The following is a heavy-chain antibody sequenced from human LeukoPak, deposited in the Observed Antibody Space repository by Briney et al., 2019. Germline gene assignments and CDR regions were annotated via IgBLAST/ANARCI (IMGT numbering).Heavy chain of an antibody. Sequence: PSETLSLTCTVSGYSISSGYYWGWIRQPPGKGLEWIGSIYHSGSTYYNPSLKSRVTISVDTSKNQFSLKLSSVTAADTAVYYCASLYSSPMYFDYWGQGTLVTVSS. CDR1: GYSISSGYY. CDR2: IYHSGST. V-gene: IGHV4-38-2*02. D-gene: IGHD6-19*01. J-gene: IGHJ4*02. CDR3: ASLYSSPMYFDY.